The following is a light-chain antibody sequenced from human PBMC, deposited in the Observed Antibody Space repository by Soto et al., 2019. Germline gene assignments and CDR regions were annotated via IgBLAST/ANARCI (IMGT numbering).Light chain of an antibody. CDR1: QSVSSY. Sequence: EIVLTQSPATLSLSPGERATLSCRASQSVSSYLAWYHQKPGQAPRLLIYDASNRATGIPARFSGSGSGTEFTLTISSLQPEDFAVYYCQQRNNWPPITFGQGTRLEIK. CDR2: DAS. V-gene: IGKV3-11*01. J-gene: IGKJ5*01. CDR3: QQRNNWPPIT.